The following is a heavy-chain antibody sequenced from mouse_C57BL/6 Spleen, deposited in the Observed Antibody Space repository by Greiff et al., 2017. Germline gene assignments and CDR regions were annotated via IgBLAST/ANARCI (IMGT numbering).Heavy chain of an antibody. Sequence: VHVKQSGPELVKPGASVKIPCKASGYTFTDYNMDWVKQSHGKSLEWIGVINPNNGGTIYNQKFKGKATLTVDKSSSTAYMELSSLTSEDTAVYYCARWGTYYFDYWGQGTTLTVSS. CDR3: ARWGTYYFDY. D-gene: IGHD2-14*01. V-gene: IGHV1-18*01. CDR1: GYTFTDYN. CDR2: INPNNGGT. J-gene: IGHJ2*01.